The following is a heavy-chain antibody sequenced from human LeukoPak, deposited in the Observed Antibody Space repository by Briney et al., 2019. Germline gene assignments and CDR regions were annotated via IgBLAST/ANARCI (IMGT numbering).Heavy chain of an antibody. CDR2: INHSGST. CDR3: ARGLRGIAAAGTRVNWFDP. CDR1: GGSISSGGYY. J-gene: IGHJ5*02. D-gene: IGHD6-13*01. Sequence: PSQTLSLTCAVSGGSISSGGYYWSWIRQPPGKGLEWIGEINHSGSTNYNPSLKSRVTISVDTSKNQFSLKLSSVTAADTAVYYCARGLRGIAAAGTRVNWFDPWGQGTLVTVSS. V-gene: IGHV4-30-2*01.